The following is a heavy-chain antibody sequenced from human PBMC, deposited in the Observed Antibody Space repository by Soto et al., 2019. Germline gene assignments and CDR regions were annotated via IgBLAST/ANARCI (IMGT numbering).Heavy chain of an antibody. Sequence: SETLSLTCTVSGGSISSYYWSWIRQPPGKGLGWIGYIYYSGSTNYNPSLKSRVTISVDTSKNQFSLKLSSVTAADTAVYYCARVSYDFWSGHPPLFDYWGQGTLVTVSS. D-gene: IGHD3-3*01. V-gene: IGHV4-59*01. CDR2: IYYSGST. CDR3: ARVSYDFWSGHPPLFDY. J-gene: IGHJ4*02. CDR1: GGSISSYY.